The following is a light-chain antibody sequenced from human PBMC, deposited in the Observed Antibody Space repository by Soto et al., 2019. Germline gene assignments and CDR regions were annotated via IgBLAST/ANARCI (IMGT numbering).Light chain of an antibody. CDR2: GAS. J-gene: IGKJ5*01. V-gene: IGKV3-15*01. CDR1: QGVSSH. CDR3: QQYHNWPPIT. Sequence: EIVMTQSPATLSVSPGERATLSCRASQGVSSHLAWYQHKPGQAPRLLIYGASTRASGIPARFSGSGSETDFTLTISSLQSEDSAVYYCQQYHNWPPITFGQGTRLEIK.